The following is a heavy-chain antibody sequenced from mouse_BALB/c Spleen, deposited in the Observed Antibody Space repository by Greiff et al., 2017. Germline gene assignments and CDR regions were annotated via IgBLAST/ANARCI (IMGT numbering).Heavy chain of an antibody. CDR3: TRLVIIKEGDAMDY. Sequence: LVKTGASVKISCKASGYSFTCYYMHWVKQSHGKSLEWIGYISCYNGATSYNQKFKGKATFTVDTSSSTAYMQFNSLTSEDSAVYYCTRLVIIKEGDAMDYWGQGTSVTVSS. CDR1: GYSFTCYY. J-gene: IGHJ4*01. CDR2: ISCYNGAT. D-gene: IGHD1-3*01. V-gene: IGHV1S34*01.